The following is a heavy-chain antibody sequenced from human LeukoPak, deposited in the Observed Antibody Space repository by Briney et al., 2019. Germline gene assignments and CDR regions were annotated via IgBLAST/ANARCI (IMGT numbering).Heavy chain of an antibody. CDR3: ARDGGYRGYDADC. CDR2: ISDSGAM. D-gene: IGHD5-12*01. J-gene: IGHJ4*02. CDR1: GFTFSTYS. Sequence: GGSLRLSCAASGFTFSTYSMKWVRQAPGKGLEWVSYISDSGAMYYADSVRGRFTISRENAQNSLFLQMNSLRAEDTAVYYCARDGGYRGYDADCWGQGTLVTASS. V-gene: IGHV3-48*01.